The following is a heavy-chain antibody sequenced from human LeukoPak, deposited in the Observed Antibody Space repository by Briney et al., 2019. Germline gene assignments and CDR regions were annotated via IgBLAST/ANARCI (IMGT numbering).Heavy chain of an antibody. Sequence: ASVKVSCKASGYTFTDYNIHWVRQAPGQGLEWMGRINCKSGGTNYGQNFQGRVTMTRDTSISTAYMELSRLRSDDTAVYYCARGPIATEGPRRPNYFDPWGQGTLVTVSS. J-gene: IGHJ5*02. CDR1: GYTFTDYN. CDR3: ARGPIATEGPRRPNYFDP. CDR2: INCKSGGT. V-gene: IGHV1-2*06. D-gene: IGHD4/OR15-4a*01.